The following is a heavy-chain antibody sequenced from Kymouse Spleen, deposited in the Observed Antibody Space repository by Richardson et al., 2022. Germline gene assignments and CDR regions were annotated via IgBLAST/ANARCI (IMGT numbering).Heavy chain of an antibody. D-gene: IGHD3-9*01. V-gene: IGHV3-11*01. J-gene: IGHJ6*02. Sequence: QVQLVESGGGLVKPGGSLRLSCAASGFTFSDYYMSWIRQAPGKGLEWVSYISSSGSTIYYADSVKGRFTISRDNAKNSLYLQMNSLRAEDTAVYYCAREGYDILTGYPYYYYYGMDVWGQGTTVTVSS. CDR1: GFTFSDYY. CDR2: ISSSGSTI. CDR3: AREGYDILTGYPYYYYYGMDV.